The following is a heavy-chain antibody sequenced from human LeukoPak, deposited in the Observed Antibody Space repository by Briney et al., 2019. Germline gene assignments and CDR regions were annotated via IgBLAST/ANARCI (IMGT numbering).Heavy chain of an antibody. J-gene: IGHJ3*02. D-gene: IGHD6-19*01. CDR2: IWYDGSNK. V-gene: IGHV3-33*01. CDR3: ARDPPSSGWAFDS. CDR1: GFSFSTCA. Sequence: GGSLRLSCAASGFSFSTCAMHWVRQAPGKGLEWVSMIWYDGSNKHYADSVKGRFTTPRDNSKNTVYLQMDSLRAEDTGVYYCARDPPSSGWAFDSWGQGTVVSVSS.